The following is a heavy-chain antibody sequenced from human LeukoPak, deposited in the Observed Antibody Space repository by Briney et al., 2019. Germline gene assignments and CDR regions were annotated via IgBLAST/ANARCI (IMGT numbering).Heavy chain of an antibody. D-gene: IGHD1-26*01. J-gene: IGHJ4*02. CDR1: GFSFSTYW. V-gene: IGHV3-7*01. Sequence: GGSLRLSCAASGFSFSTYWMSWVRQAPGRGLEWVANIKHDGSEIDYVDSVKGRFTISRDNTKNSLYLQMNSLRGEGTAVYYCARLKWDLRQSWGKGTLVTVSS. CDR3: ARLKWDLRQS. CDR2: IKHDGSEI.